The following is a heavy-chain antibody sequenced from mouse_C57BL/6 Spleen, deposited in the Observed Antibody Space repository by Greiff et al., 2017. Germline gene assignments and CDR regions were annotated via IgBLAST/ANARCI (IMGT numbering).Heavy chain of an antibody. J-gene: IGHJ2*01. CDR3: ARRGGDGSSYDYFDY. CDR2: IYWDDDK. CDR1: GFSLSTSGMG. V-gene: IGHV8-12*01. Sequence: QVQLKESGPGILQSSQTLSLTCSFSGFSLSTSGMGVSWIRQPSGKGLEWLAHIYWDDDKRYNPSLKSRLTISKDTSRNQVFLKITSVDTADTATYYGARRGGDGSSYDYFDYWGQGTTLTVSS. D-gene: IGHD1-1*01.